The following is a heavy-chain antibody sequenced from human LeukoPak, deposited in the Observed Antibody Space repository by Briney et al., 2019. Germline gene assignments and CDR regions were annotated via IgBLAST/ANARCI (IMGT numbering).Heavy chain of an antibody. CDR1: GYSFTSYW. CDR2: IDPSDSYT. J-gene: IGHJ4*02. CDR3: ARHEFLEAMIVVVKGFDY. Sequence: GESLRISCKGSGYSFTSYWISWVRQMPGKGLEWMGRIDPSDSYTNYSPSFQGHVTISADKSISTAYLQRSSLKASDTAMYYCARHEFLEAMIVVVKGFDYWGQGTLVTVSS. V-gene: IGHV5-10-1*01. D-gene: IGHD3-22*01.